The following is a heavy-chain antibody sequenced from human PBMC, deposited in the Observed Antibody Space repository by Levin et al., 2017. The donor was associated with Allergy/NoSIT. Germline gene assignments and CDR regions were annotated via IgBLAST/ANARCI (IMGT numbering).Heavy chain of an antibody. CDR3: ARESAGSYLYF. Sequence: TGGSLRLSCAASGFTFSSYNMNWVRQAPGKGLEWVSFISNSGGTTYYADSVRGRFTISRDNAKNSLYLQMSSLGDEDTAMYYCARESAGSYLYFWGQGTLVTVSS. J-gene: IGHJ4*02. CDR1: GFTFSSYN. CDR2: ISNSGGTT. V-gene: IGHV3-48*02. D-gene: IGHD3-10*01.